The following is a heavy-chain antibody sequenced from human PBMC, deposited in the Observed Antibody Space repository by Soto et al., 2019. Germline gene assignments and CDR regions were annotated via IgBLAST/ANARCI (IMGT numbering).Heavy chain of an antibody. CDR1: GFTFSSYA. D-gene: IGHD3-22*01. J-gene: IGHJ6*02. Sequence: GGSLRLSCAASGFTFSSYAMHWVRQAPGKGLEWVAVISYDGSNKYYADSVKGRFTISRDNSKNTLYLQMNSLRAEDTAVYYCARDPLLYDSSGYYYYYGMDVWGQGTTVTVSS. V-gene: IGHV3-30-3*01. CDR3: ARDPLLYDSSGYYYYYGMDV. CDR2: ISYDGSNK.